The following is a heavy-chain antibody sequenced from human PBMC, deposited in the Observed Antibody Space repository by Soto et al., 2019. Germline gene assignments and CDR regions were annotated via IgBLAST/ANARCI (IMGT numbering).Heavy chain of an antibody. Sequence: HVQLVQSGAEVKKPGASVKVSCKASGYTFTDYAIQWVRQAPGQRLEWMGWINAGNGNTKYSQKFQGRVTITRDTSASTAYIELSSLRSEDTAVYYCAREHDFWIGYSFDCWGQGTLVTVSS. D-gene: IGHD3-3*01. J-gene: IGHJ4*02. V-gene: IGHV1-3*01. CDR2: INAGNGNT. CDR3: AREHDFWIGYSFDC. CDR1: GYTFTDYA.